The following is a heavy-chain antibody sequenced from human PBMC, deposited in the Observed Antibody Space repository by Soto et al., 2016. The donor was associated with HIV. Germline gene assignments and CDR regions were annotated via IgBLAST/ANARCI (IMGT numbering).Heavy chain of an antibody. J-gene: IGHJ4*02. CDR1: GFTFSSYA. CDR2: ISYDGSNK. Sequence: VQLVESGGGVVQPGRSLRLSCAASGFTFSSYAMHWVRQAPGKGLEWVAVISYDGSNKYYADSVKGRFTISRDNSKNTLYLQMNSLRAEDTAVYYCARGDATQGVDYWGQGTLVTVSS. V-gene: IGHV3-30*04. CDR3: ARGDATQGVDY.